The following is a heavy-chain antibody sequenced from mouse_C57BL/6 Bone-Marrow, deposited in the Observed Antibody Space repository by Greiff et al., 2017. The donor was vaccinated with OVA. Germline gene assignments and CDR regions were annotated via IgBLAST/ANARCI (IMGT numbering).Heavy chain of an antibody. CDR2: ISSGGDYI. D-gene: IGHD2-4*01. CDR3: TRERDYDVGAWFAY. Sequence: EVQLVESGEGLVKPGGSLKLSCAASGFTFSSYAMSWVRQTPEKRLEWVAYISSGGDYIYYADTVKGRFTISRDNARNTLYLQMSSLKSEDTAMYYCTRERDYDVGAWFAYRGQGTLVNVSA. J-gene: IGHJ3*01. CDR1: GFTFSSYA. V-gene: IGHV5-9-1*02.